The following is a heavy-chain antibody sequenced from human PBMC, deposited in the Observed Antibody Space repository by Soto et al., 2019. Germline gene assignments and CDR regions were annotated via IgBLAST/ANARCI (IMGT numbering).Heavy chain of an antibody. CDR3: ARLPAYYYYGMDV. J-gene: IGHJ6*02. CDR2: IDPSDSQT. V-gene: IGHV5-10-1*01. CDR1: GYSFAGYW. Sequence: PGESLKISCKGSGYSFAGYWITWVRQMPGKGLEWMGRIDPSDSQTYYSPSFRGHVTISAAKSITTVFLQWSSLKASDTAMYYCARLPAYYYYGMDVWGQGTTVTV.